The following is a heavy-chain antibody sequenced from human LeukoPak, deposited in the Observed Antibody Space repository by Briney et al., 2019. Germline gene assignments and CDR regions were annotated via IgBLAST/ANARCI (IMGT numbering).Heavy chain of an antibody. Sequence: SQTLSLTCTVSGGSISSGSYYWSWIRQPAGKGLEWIGRIYTSGSTNYHPSLQSRVTISVDSSKNQFSLKLSSVPAADTAVYYCARELGFRSLNWFDPWGQGTLVTVSS. CDR3: ARELGFRSLNWFDP. CDR1: GGSISSGSYY. J-gene: IGHJ5*02. CDR2: IYTSGST. D-gene: IGHD3-16*01. V-gene: IGHV4-61*02.